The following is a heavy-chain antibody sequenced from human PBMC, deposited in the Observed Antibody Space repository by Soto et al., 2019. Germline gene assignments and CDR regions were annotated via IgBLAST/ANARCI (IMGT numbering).Heavy chain of an antibody. V-gene: IGHV1-69*06. D-gene: IGHD7-27*01. Sequence: SVKVSCKTSGGTFSNDAISWVRQAPGQGLEWMGGIIPIFGTTHYAQKFQDRVKLTADKSTGTAYMELSSLRSEDTGVYYCARDGMGTIVGGMDVWGQGTTVTVSS. CDR3: ARDGMGTIVGGMDV. J-gene: IGHJ6*02. CDR1: GGTFSNDA. CDR2: IIPIFGTT.